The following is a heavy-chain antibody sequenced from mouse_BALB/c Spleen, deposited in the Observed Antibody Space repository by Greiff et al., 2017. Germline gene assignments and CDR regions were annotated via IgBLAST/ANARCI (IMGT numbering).Heavy chain of an antibody. CDR2: ISSGGSYT. J-gene: IGHJ4*01. CDR1: GFTFSSYA. D-gene: IGHD2-4*01. CDR3: ASPSTMITTGAMDY. V-gene: IGHV5-9-3*01. Sequence: EVKLVESGGGLVKPGGSLKLSCAASGFTFSSYAMSWVRQTPEKRLEWVATISSGGSYTYYPDSVKGRFTISRDNAKNTLYLQMSSLRSEDTAMYYCASPSTMITTGAMDYWGQGTSVTVSS.